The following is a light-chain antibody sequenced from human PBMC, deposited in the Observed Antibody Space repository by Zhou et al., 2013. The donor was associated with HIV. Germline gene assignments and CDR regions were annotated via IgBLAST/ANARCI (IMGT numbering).Light chain of an antibody. CDR2: DAS. CDR1: QDIRKC. V-gene: IGKV1-33*01. J-gene: IGKJ3*01. Sequence: DIQMTQSPSSLSASVGDRVTITCQASQDIRKCLNWYQQKPGKAPKVLIYDASNLVTGVPARFSGSGSGTEFTLSISSLQPDDFATYYCQQGYSFPFTFGPGTTVEI. CDR3: QQGYSFPFT.